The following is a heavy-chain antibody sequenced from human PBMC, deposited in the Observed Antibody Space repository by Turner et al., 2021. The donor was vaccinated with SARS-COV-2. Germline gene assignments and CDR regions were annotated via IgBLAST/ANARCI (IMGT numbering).Heavy chain of an antibody. CDR1: GFTFSSYW. V-gene: IGHV3-7*03. CDR3: ARALLEDSSVGFDI. CDR2: IKEDGSEK. Sequence: EVQLVESGGGLAQPGGSLSLSCAASGFTFSSYWMSWVRQAPGKGLEWVANIKEDGSEKYYVDSVKGRFTISRDNAKNSLYVQMNSLRAEDTAVYYCARALLEDSSVGFDIWGQGTMVTISS. D-gene: IGHD3-3*01. J-gene: IGHJ3*02.